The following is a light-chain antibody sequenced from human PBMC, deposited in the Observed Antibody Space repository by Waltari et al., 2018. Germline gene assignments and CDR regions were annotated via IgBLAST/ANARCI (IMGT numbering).Light chain of an antibody. V-gene: IGLV1-47*01. CDR3: ASWDDRLGGVL. CDR1: RADLANNY. CDR2: RNT. J-gene: IGLJ2*01. Sequence: QSVLTQPPSASGTPGQKVTMSCSGGRADLANNYAYWYQQLTGTTHKPLIYRNTPRPSGVPDRISASKSGTSASLAISGLRSEDEAIYYCASWDDRLGGVLFGGGTKLTVL.